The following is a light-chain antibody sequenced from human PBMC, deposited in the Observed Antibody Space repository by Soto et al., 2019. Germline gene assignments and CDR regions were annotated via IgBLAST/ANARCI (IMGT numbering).Light chain of an antibody. J-gene: IGKJ3*01. CDR1: QIVTINS. CDR2: AAS. Sequence: EVVLTQSPGTLSLSPGERATLSCRASQIVTINSLAWYQQKPGQPPRLLIYAASTRASAIPDRFSGSGSGTDFTLTISRLQPENFALYYCQQYGDSPFTFGPGTRVDVK. V-gene: IGKV3-20*01. CDR3: QQYGDSPFT.